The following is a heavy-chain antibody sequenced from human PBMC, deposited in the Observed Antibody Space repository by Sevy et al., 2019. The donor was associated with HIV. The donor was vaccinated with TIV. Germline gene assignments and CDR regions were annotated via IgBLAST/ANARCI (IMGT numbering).Heavy chain of an antibody. CDR1: GFIFSSYV. CDR2: ISGSGGYT. Sequence: GGSLRLSCAASGFIFSSYVMSWVRQAPGKGLEWVSSISGSGGYTYYADSVKGRFTISRDNSNNMLYLQMNSLRAEDTAIYYCEAITTAGRDYWGLGTLVTVSS. J-gene: IGHJ4*02. CDR3: EAITTAGRDY. V-gene: IGHV3-23*01. D-gene: IGHD1-1*01.